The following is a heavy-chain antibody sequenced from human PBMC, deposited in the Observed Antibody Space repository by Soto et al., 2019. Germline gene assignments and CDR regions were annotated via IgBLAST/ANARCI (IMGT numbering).Heavy chain of an antibody. Sequence: GGSLRLSCAASGFTFDAYAMHWVRQAPGKGLEWVSGISWNSGSIGYADSVKGRFTISRDNAKNSLYLQMNSLRAEDTALYYCAKDIVSGYPGLDAFDIWGQGTMVTVSS. CDR1: GFTFDAYA. D-gene: IGHD3-22*01. CDR3: AKDIVSGYPGLDAFDI. V-gene: IGHV3-9*01. J-gene: IGHJ3*02. CDR2: ISWNSGSI.